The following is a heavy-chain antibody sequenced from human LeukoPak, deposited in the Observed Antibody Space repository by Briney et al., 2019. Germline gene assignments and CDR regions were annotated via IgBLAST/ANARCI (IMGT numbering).Heavy chain of an antibody. D-gene: IGHD1-26*01. CDR1: GYAFTGYY. CDR3: ARGPTTLGYYMDV. CDR2: INPNSGGT. V-gene: IGHV1-2*02. J-gene: IGHJ6*03. Sequence: GASVKVSCKASGYAFTGYYMHWVRQAPGQGLEWMGWINPNSGGTNYAQKFQGRVTMTRDTSISTAYMELSRLRPDDTAVYYCARGPTTLGYYMDVWGKGTTVTVSS.